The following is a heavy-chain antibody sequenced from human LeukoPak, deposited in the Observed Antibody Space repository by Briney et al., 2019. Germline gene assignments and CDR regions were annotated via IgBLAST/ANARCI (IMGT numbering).Heavy chain of an antibody. CDR3: AKETGEEVRYMDV. V-gene: IGHV3-30*02. CDR1: GFTFSSYG. D-gene: IGHD3-10*01. CDR2: IWYDGSNK. J-gene: IGHJ6*03. Sequence: GGSLRLSCAASGFTFSSYGMHWVRQAPGKGLEWVAVIWYDGSNKYYADSVKGRFTISRDNSKNTLYLQMNSLRAEDTAVYYCAKETGEEVRYMDVWGKGTTVTVSS.